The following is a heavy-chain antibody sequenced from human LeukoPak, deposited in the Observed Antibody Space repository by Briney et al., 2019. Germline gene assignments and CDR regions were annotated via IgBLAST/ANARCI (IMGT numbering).Heavy chain of an antibody. D-gene: IGHD2-15*01. V-gene: IGHV1-2*02. J-gene: IGHJ3*02. CDR1: GYTFTVYY. CDR2: INPNSGGT. Sequence: ASVNVSCKSSGYTFTVYYMHWVRQAPGQGLEWMGWINPNSGGTNYAQKVQGRVTMTRDTAISTAYMELSRLRSDDTAVYYCARQPSLRYCSGGSCYSPKAFDIWGQGTMVTVSS. CDR3: ARQPSLRYCSGGSCYSPKAFDI.